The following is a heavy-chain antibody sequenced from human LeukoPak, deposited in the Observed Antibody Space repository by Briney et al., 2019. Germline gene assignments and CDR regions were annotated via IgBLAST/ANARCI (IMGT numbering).Heavy chain of an antibody. CDR2: FYAGGST. CDR1: GFSVSTNY. V-gene: IGHV3-66*01. J-gene: IGHJ4*02. CDR3: ASGYYTSVFDY. Sequence: GGSLRLSCEASGFSVSTNYMSWVRQAPGKGLEWVSVFYAGGSTYYTDSVKGRFTISRDISKNSLYLQMNSLRAEDTAVYYCASGYYTSVFDYWGQGTLVTVSS. D-gene: IGHD3-3*01.